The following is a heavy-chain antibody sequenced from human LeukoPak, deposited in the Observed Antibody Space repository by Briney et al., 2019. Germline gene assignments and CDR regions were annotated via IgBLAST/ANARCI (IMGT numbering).Heavy chain of an antibody. J-gene: IGHJ4*02. Sequence: ASVKVSCKASGYTFTGYYMHWVRQAPGQGLEWMGWINPNSGGTNYAQKFQGRVTMTRDTSISTAYMELSRLRSDDTAVYYCARAWPSWLQLWSFDYWGQGTLVTVSS. D-gene: IGHD5-18*01. CDR3: ARAWPSWLQLWSFDY. V-gene: IGHV1-2*02. CDR1: GYTFTGYY. CDR2: INPNSGGT.